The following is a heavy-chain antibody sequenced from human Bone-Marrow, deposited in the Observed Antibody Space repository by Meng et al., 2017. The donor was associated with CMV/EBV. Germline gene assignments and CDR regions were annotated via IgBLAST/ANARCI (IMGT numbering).Heavy chain of an antibody. CDR2: IRYDGSNK. CDR1: GFTFSSYG. V-gene: IGHV3-30*02. D-gene: IGHD1-1*01. CDR3: AKGTRFYDY. J-gene: IGHJ4*02. Sequence: QVQLVGSGGGVVQPGGSLRLSCAASGFTFSSYGMHWVRQAPGKGLEWVAFIRYDGSNKYYADSVKGRFTISRDNSKNTLYLQMNSLRAEDTAVYYCAKGTRFYDYWGQGTLVTVSS.